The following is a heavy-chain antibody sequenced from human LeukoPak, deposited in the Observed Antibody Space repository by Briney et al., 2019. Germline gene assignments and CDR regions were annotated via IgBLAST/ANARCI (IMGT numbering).Heavy chain of an antibody. CDR3: ARDFHYYDSSGYS. Sequence: GGSLRLSCATSGFTFSSYWMSWVRQAPGKGLEWVSVIYSGGSTYYADSVKGRFTISRDNAKNSLYLQMNSLRAEDTAVYYCARDFHYYDSSGYSWGQGTLVTVSS. CDR1: GFTFSSYW. CDR2: IYSGGST. V-gene: IGHV3-66*01. D-gene: IGHD3-22*01. J-gene: IGHJ4*02.